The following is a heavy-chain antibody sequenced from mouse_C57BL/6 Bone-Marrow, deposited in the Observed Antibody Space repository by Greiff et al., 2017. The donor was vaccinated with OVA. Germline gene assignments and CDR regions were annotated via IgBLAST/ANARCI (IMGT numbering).Heavy chain of an antibody. CDR1: GYTFTDYN. V-gene: IGHV1-22*01. CDR3: ARGTGTNDY. Sequence: EVKLMESGPELVKPGASVKMSCKASGYTFTDYNMHWVKQSHGKSLEWIGYINPNNGGTSYNQKFKGKATLTVNKSSSTAYMELRSLTSEDSAVYYCARGTGTNDYWGKGTTLTVSS. D-gene: IGHD4-1*01. CDR2: INPNNGGT. J-gene: IGHJ2*01.